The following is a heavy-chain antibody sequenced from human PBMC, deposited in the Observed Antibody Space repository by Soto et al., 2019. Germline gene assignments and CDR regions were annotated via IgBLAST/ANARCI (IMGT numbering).Heavy chain of an antibody. CDR3: ARGGQQVVSFDY. V-gene: IGHV1-69*08. CDR1: GGTISTYV. CDR2: IIPALGAA. Sequence: QVHLVQSGAEVKKPGSSVKVSCKTSGGTISTYVINWVRQAPGQGLEWMGRIIPALGAADYAQKFQDRLTITADKSTSTPYMELSSLRSDATAVYYCARGGQQVVSFDYWGQGTLVAVSS. J-gene: IGHJ4*02. D-gene: IGHD6-6*01.